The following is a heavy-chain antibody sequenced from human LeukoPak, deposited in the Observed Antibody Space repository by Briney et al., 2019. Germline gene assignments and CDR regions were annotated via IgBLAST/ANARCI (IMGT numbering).Heavy chain of an antibody. CDR1: GGTFSSYA. Sequence: SVKVSCKASGGTFSSYAINWVRQAPGQGLEWMGRIIPILGIANYAQKFQGRVTITADKSTGTAYMELSSLRSEDTAVYYCARDPGVTYYYDSSGYPLDYWGQGTLVTVSS. D-gene: IGHD3-22*01. CDR3: ARDPGVTYYYDSSGYPLDY. V-gene: IGHV1-69*04. J-gene: IGHJ4*02. CDR2: IIPILGIA.